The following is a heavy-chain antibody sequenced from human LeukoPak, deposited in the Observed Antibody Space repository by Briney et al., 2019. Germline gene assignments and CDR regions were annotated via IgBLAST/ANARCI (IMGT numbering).Heavy chain of an antibody. J-gene: IGHJ4*02. CDR3: ARGGGATFFSYHAY. Sequence: ASVKVSCKASGYTFTGYYMHWVRQAPGQGLEWMGWINPNSGGTNYAQKFQGRVTMIRDTSISTAYMELSRLRSDDTAVYYCARGGGATFFSYHAYWGQGTLVTVSS. CDR1: GYTFTGYY. D-gene: IGHD1-26*01. CDR2: INPNSGGT. V-gene: IGHV1-2*02.